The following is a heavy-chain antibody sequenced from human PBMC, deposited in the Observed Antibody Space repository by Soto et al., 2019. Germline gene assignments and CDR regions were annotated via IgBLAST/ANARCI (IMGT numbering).Heavy chain of an antibody. CDR2: INSEGSSR. J-gene: IGHJ4*01. CDR3: PSEATYSSGPGMDV. V-gene: IGHV3-74*01. CDR1: GFTFSSHW. Sequence: EVQLVESGGGSVQPGGSLRLHCAASGFTFSSHWRYWVRQAPGKGLFWVSRINSEGSSRRYADSVNGRFTVSRDNAKNTLYLQMNSLRAEDTAVYYCPSEATYSSGPGMDVWGHGTLVTVSS. D-gene: IGHD3-22*01.